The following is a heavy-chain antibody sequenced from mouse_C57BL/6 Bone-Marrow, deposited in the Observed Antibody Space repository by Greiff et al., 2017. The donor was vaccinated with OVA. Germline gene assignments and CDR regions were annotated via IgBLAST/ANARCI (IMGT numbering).Heavy chain of an antibody. D-gene: IGHD4-1*01. Sequence: EVQRVESGGGLVQPGGSMKLSCVASGFTFSNYWMNWVRQSPEKGLEWVAQIRLKSDNYATHYAESVKGRFTISRDDSKSSVYLQMNNLRAEDTGIYYCTGRTGTGAMDYWGQGTSVTVSS. J-gene: IGHJ4*01. CDR2: IRLKSDNYAT. V-gene: IGHV6-3*01. CDR1: GFTFSNYW. CDR3: TGRTGTGAMDY.